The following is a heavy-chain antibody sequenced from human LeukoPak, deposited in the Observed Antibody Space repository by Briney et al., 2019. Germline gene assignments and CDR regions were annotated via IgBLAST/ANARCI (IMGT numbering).Heavy chain of an antibody. Sequence: ASVKVSCKASGYTLTDYYMHWVRQAPGQGLEWMGWINPNSGGTNYAQKFQGRVTKTRDTSISTAYMELSRLRSDETAVYYCATTYYYGSGSYYTLDYWGQGTLVTVSS. D-gene: IGHD3-10*01. CDR2: INPNSGGT. V-gene: IGHV1-2*02. CDR3: ATTYYYGSGSYYTLDY. CDR1: GYTLTDYY. J-gene: IGHJ4*02.